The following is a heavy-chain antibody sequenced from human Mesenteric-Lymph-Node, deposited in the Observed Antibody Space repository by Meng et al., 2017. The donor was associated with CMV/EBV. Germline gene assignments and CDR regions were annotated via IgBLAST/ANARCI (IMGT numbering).Heavy chain of an antibody. J-gene: IGHJ4*02. V-gene: IGHV4-39*02. Sequence: CTVSGGSISTSFYYWNWSRQNPGKGLEWIGSISYSGSLFYNPTLRSRVTMSADMSNNHLSLKLRAATAADTAVYFCARTPGGNTPFDVWGPGTPVTVSS. CDR2: ISYSGSL. CDR3: ARTPGGNTPFDV. D-gene: IGHD4-23*01. CDR1: GGSISTSFYY.